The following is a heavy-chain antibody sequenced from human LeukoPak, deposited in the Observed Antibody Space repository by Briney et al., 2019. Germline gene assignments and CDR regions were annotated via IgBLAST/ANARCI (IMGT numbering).Heavy chain of an antibody. V-gene: IGHV4-34*01. Sequence: SETLSLTCAVYGGSFSGYYWSWICQPPGKGLEWIGEINHSGSTNYNPSLKSRVTISVDTSKNQFSLKLSSVTAADTAVYYCARGPRITGTRRFDPWGQGTLVTVSS. D-gene: IGHD1-7*01. CDR3: ARGPRITGTRRFDP. J-gene: IGHJ5*02. CDR1: GGSFSGYY. CDR2: INHSGST.